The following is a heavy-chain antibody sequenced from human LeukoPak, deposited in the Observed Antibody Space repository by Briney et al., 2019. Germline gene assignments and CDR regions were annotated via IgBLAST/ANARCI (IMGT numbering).Heavy chain of an antibody. J-gene: IGHJ3*02. CDR1: GGSISSSSYY. V-gene: IGHV4-39*07. CDR2: IYYSGST. D-gene: IGHD6-13*01. CDR3: AREFRATGIAAHFDI. Sequence: SETLSLTCTVSGGSISSSSYYWGWIRQPPGKGLEWIGSIYYSGSTYYNPSLKSRVTISVDTSKNQFSLKLSSVTAADTAMYYCAREFRATGIAAHFDIWGQGTKVTVSS.